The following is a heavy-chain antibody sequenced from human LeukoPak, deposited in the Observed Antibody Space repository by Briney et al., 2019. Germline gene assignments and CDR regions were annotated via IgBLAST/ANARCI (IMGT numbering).Heavy chain of an antibody. Sequence: SETLSLTCTVYGGSFSGYYWSWIRQPPGKGLEWIGEINHSGSTNYNPSLKSRVTISVDTSKNQFSLKLSSVTAADTAVYYCARGHFRYCSGWYYRVYFDYWGQGTLVTVSS. CDR3: ARGHFRYCSGWYYRVYFDY. D-gene: IGHD6-19*01. V-gene: IGHV4-34*01. CDR2: INHSGST. J-gene: IGHJ4*02. CDR1: GGSFSGYY.